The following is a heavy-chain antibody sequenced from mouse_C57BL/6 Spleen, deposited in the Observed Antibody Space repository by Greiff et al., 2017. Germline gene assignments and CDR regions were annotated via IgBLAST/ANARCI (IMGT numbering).Heavy chain of an antibody. J-gene: IGHJ3*01. D-gene: IGHD2-4*01. CDR1: GYTFTSYW. CDR2: IDPSDSYT. V-gene: IGHV1-50*01. CDR3: ARRDYTWFAY. Sequence: VQLQQPGAELVKPGASVKLSCKASGYTFTSYWMQWVKQRPGQGLEWIGEIDPSDSYTNYNQQFKGKATLTVDTSSSTAYMQRSSLTSEDSAVYYCARRDYTWFAYWGQGTLVTVSA.